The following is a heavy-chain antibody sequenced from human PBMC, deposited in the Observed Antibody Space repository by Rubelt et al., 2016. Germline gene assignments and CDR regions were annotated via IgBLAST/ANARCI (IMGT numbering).Heavy chain of an antibody. J-gene: IGHJ4*02. CDR1: GFTFSSYA. Sequence: EVQLLESGGGLVQPGGSLRLSCAASGFTFSSYAMSWVRQAPGKGLEWVSAISGSGGSTYYADSVKGRFTISGDNTKNSLYLQMNSLRAEDTAVYYCANTLLDSNYGPDYWGQGTLVTVSS. D-gene: IGHD4-11*01. CDR3: ANTLLDSNYGPDY. CDR2: ISGSGGST. V-gene: IGHV3-23*01.